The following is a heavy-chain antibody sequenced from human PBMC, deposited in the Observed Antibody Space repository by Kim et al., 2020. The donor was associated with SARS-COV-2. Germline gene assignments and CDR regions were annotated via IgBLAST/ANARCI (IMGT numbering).Heavy chain of an antibody. J-gene: IGHJ4*02. CDR2: IKSKTDGGTT. D-gene: IGHD6-6*01. Sequence: GGSLRLSCAASGFTFSNAWMSWVRQAPGKGLEWVGRIKSKTDGGTTDYAETVKGRFTISRDNSKNTLYLQMNSLKTEDTAVYYCPTRYASSSIDYWGQGTPVTVSS. V-gene: IGHV3-15*01. CDR1: GFTFSNAW. CDR3: PTRYASSSIDY.